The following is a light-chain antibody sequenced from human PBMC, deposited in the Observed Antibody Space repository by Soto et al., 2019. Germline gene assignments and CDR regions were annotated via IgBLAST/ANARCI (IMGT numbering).Light chain of an antibody. J-gene: IGKJ1*01. V-gene: IGKV1-39*01. Sequence: DIQMTQSPSSLSASAGDRVTITCRASQSIATFLNWYQQKPGKAPKLLISAASRLQSGVPARFSGSGSGTDFTITISSMQPEDFATYYCQQSYNTVWTFGQGTKVEIQ. CDR3: QQSYNTVWT. CDR2: AAS. CDR1: QSIATF.